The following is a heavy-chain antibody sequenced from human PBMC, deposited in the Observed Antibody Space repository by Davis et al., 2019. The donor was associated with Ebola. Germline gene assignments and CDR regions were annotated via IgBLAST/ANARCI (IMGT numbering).Heavy chain of an antibody. CDR3: VTENWYRFES. J-gene: IGHJ4*02. V-gene: IGHV3-21*04. D-gene: IGHD1/OR15-1a*01. CDR2: ISSSSSYI. Sequence: GGSLRLSCAASGFSFTDAWMNWVRQAPGKGLEWVSSISSSSSYIYYADSVKGRFTISRDNAKNSLYLQMNSLRTEDTAVYYCVTENWYRFESWGQGTLVTVSS. CDR1: GFSFTDAW.